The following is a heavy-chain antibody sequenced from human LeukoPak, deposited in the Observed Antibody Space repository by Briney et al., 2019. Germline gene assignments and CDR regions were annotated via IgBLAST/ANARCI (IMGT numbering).Heavy chain of an antibody. J-gene: IGHJ4*02. V-gene: IGHV4-59*12. CDR3: ARDIGSGWSPGY. CDR2: IHYSGST. D-gene: IGHD6-19*01. Sequence: SETLSLTCTVSGGSISSYYCTWIRQPPGKGLEWIGYIHYSGSTNYNPSLKSRVTISVDTSKNQFSLKLSSVTAADTAFYYCARDIGSGWSPGYWGQGALVTVSS. CDR1: GGSISSYY.